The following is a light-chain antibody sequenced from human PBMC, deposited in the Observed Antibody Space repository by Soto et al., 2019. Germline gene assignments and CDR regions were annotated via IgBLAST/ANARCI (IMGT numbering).Light chain of an antibody. J-gene: IGLJ3*02. CDR3: AAWDDNLKGPV. V-gene: IGLV1-44*01. CDR2: GDN. Sequence: QSVLTQPPSASGTPGQRVTLSCFGSNSNIGSNTVTWYQQVLGSAPKLVMNGDNQRPSGVPDRLSGSMSGSSASLAITGLQTEDEADYFCAAWDDNLKGPVFGGGTKVTVL. CDR1: NSNIGSNT.